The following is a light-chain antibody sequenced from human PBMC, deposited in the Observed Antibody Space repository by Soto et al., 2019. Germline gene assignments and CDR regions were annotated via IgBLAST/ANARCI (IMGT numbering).Light chain of an antibody. CDR2: EGS. Sequence: QSALTQPASVSGSPGQSITISCTGTTSDVGSYDLVSWYQQHPGKAPKLMIYEGSKRPSGVSDRFSGSKSGNTASLTISGLQAEDEADYYCCSYAGSENVFGGGTKVTVL. CDR3: CSYAGSENV. CDR1: TSDVGSYDL. V-gene: IGLV2-23*01. J-gene: IGLJ2*01.